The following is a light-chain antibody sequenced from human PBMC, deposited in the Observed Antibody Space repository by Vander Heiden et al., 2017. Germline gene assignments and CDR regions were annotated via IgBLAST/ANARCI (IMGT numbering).Light chain of an antibody. J-gene: IGLJ1*01. CDR3: QVWDSSTGV. V-gene: IGLV3-9*01. CDR1: NIGSKN. CDR2: RDT. Sequence: SYELPQPLSVSVALGQTARINCGRNNIGSKNVHWYQQKPGQAPVLVIYRDTNRPSGIPERFSGSNSGNTATLTISRAQAGDEADYFCQVWDSSTGVFGTGTKVTVL.